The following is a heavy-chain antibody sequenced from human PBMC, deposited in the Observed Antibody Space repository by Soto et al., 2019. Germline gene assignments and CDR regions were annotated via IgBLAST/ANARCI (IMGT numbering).Heavy chain of an antibody. V-gene: IGHV3-9*01. D-gene: IGHD2-15*01. J-gene: IGHJ5*01. CDR2: ISWNSASI. CDR3: TSDTFGGSDS. CDR1: GFTFDDYA. Sequence: SLRLSCAASGFTFDDYAMHWVRQVPGKGLEWVSGISWNSASIGYADSVKGRFTISRDNAKNTLYLQMNSLRAEDTAVYYCTSDTFGGSDSWGQGTLVTVSS.